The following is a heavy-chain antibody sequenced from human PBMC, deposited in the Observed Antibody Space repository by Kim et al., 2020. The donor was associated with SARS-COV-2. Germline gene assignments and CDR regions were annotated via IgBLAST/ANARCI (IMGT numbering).Heavy chain of an antibody. CDR1: GFTFSSSW. CDR2: IKQDGSEK. D-gene: IGHD1-26*01. V-gene: IGHV3-7*05. J-gene: IGHJ3*02. Sequence: GGSLRLSCAASGFTFSSSWMSWVRQAPGKGLEWVANIKQDGSEKYYVDSVKGRFTISRDNAKNSLYLQMNSLRAEDTAVYYCARSYSGSYYLSQAGAFDIWGQGTMVTVSS. CDR3: ARSYSGSYYLSQAGAFDI.